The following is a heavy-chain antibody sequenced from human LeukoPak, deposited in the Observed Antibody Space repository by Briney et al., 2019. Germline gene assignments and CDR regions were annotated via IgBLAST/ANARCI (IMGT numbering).Heavy chain of an antibody. CDR2: IYYSGST. D-gene: IGHD1-1*01. V-gene: IGHV4-39*01. Sequence: SETLSLTCTVSGGSISSSSYYWGWIRQPPGKGLEWIGSIYYSGSTYYNPSLKSRVTISVDTSKNQFSLKLSSVTAADTAVYYCARNMEHYYYYYMDVWGKGTTVTISS. CDR3: ARNMEHYYYYYMDV. CDR1: GGSISSSSYY. J-gene: IGHJ6*03.